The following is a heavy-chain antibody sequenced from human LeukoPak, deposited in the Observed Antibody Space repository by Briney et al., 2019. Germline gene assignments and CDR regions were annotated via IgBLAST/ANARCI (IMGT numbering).Heavy chain of an antibody. CDR3: ARVPTGATYFDY. J-gene: IGHJ4*02. Sequence: GRSLRLSCAASGFTVSSNYMSWVRQAPGKGLEWVSVIYSGGSTYYADSVKGRFTISRDNSKNTLYLQMNSLRAEDTAVYYCARVPTGATYFDYWGQGTLVTVSS. D-gene: IGHD4-23*01. CDR2: IYSGGST. V-gene: IGHV3-66*01. CDR1: GFTVSSNY.